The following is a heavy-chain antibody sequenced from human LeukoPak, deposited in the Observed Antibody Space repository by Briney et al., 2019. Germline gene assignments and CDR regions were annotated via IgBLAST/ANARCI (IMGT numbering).Heavy chain of an antibody. CDR2: IYYSGST. V-gene: IGHV4-59*01. Sequence: SETLSLTCTVPGGSISSYYWSWTRQPPGKGLEWIGYIYYSGSTNYNPSLKSRVTISVDTSKNQFSLKLSSVTAADTAVYYCARDRSEFDYWGQGTLVTVSS. J-gene: IGHJ4*02. CDR3: ARDRSEFDY. CDR1: GGSISSYY.